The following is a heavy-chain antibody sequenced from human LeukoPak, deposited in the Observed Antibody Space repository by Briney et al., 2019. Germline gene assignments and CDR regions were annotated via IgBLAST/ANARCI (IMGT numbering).Heavy chain of an antibody. D-gene: IGHD1-26*01. J-gene: IGHJ4*02. CDR2: ISYDGSNK. Sequence: GRSLRLSCAASGFTFSSYGMHWVRQAPGKGLEWVAVISYDGSNKYYADSVKGRFTISRNNSKNTLYLQMNSLRAEDTAVYYCARVGYSGSPGDYWGQGTLVTVSS. CDR1: GFTFSSYG. CDR3: ARVGYSGSPGDY. V-gene: IGHV3-30*03.